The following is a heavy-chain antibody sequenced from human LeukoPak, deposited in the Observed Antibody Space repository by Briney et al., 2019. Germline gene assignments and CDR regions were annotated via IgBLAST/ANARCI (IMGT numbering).Heavy chain of an antibody. Sequence: ASVKVSCKASGYTFSTYYIHWVRQAPGQGFEWMGWVNPNSGGTNYAQKFEGRVTMTRDTSISTAYMELSRLRSDDTAVYYCARKVELLDALDIWGQGTMVTVSS. CDR2: VNPNSGGT. CDR1: GYTFSTYY. V-gene: IGHV1-2*02. D-gene: IGHD1-7*01. J-gene: IGHJ3*02. CDR3: ARKVELLDALDI.